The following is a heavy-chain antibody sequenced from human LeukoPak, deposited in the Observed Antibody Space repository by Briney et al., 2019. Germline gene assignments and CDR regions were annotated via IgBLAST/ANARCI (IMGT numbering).Heavy chain of an antibody. V-gene: IGHV3-23*01. Sequence: GGALRLSCAASGFTVSSNYMSWVRQAPGKGREWVSTISSSCGSTYYAASVQGRFTISRDNSKNTLYLQITSLRAEDTAIYYCAKAASCGGDCYSMGYWGQGTLVTISS. CDR2: ISSSCGST. J-gene: IGHJ4*02. D-gene: IGHD2-21*02. CDR3: AKAASCGGDCYSMGY. CDR1: GFTVSSNY.